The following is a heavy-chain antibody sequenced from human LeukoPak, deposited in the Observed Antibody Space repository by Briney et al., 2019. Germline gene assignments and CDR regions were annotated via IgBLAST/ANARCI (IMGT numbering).Heavy chain of an antibody. CDR2: LSYDGSNT. CDR3: ARVPGIAATAYYYYAMDV. Sequence: PGKSLRLSCAASGFTFSSYAMHWVRQAPGKGLEWVAVLSYDGSNTYHADSVKGRFTISRDNYKNTLYLQMNSLRPEDTAVYYCARVPGIAATAYYYYAMDVWGQGTTVTVSS. J-gene: IGHJ6*02. CDR1: GFTFSSYA. V-gene: IGHV3-30-3*01. D-gene: IGHD6-13*01.